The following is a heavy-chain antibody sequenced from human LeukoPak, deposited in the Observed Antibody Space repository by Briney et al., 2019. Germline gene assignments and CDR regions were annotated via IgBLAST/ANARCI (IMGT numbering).Heavy chain of an antibody. J-gene: IGHJ5*02. CDR2: IYTSGST. CDR1: GGSISSGSYY. D-gene: IGHD3-22*01. CDR3: AREYYDSSGYYSSWFDP. Sequence: SQTLSLTCTVSGGSISSGSYYWSWTRQPAGKGLEWIGRIYTSGSTNYDPSLKSRVTISVDTSKNQFSLKLSSVTAADTAVYYCAREYYDSSGYYSSWFDPWGQGTLVTVSS. V-gene: IGHV4-61*02.